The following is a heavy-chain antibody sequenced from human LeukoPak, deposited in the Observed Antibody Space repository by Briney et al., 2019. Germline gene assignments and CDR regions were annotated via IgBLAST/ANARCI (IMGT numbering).Heavy chain of an antibody. Sequence: GGSLRLSCAASGFTFSSYSMNWVRQAPGKGLEWVSSISSSSSYIYYADSVKGRFTISRDNAKNSLYLQMTSLRAEDTAVYYCARALGWLPENYWGQGTLVTVSS. CDR2: ISSSSSYI. CDR1: GFTFSSYS. D-gene: IGHD5-24*01. V-gene: IGHV3-21*01. J-gene: IGHJ4*02. CDR3: ARALGWLPENY.